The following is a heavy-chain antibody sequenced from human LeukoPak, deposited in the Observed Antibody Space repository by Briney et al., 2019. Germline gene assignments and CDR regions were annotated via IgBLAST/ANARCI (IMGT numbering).Heavy chain of an antibody. CDR2: ISSDGSNI. CDR3: AKGRSGLQFDLDY. V-gene: IGHV3-30*18. D-gene: IGHD3-10*01. J-gene: IGHJ4*02. Sequence: PGRSLRLSCAASGLTFSSYAMHWVRQAPGKGLEWVALISSDGSNIYYADSVKGRFTISRDNSKNTLYLQMNSLRAEDTAVYYCAKGRSGLQFDLDYWGQGTLVTVSS. CDR1: GLTFSSYA.